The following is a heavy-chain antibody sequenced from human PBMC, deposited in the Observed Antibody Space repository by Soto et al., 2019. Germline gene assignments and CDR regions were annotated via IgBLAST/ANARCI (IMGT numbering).Heavy chain of an antibody. V-gene: IGHV3-23*01. CDR3: AKSPGMYYYDSSGYYHYDY. Sequence: EVQLLESGGGLAQPGGSLRLSCAASGFTFSSYAMSRVRQAPGKGLEWVSAISGSGVSTYYADSVKGRFTISRDNSKNTLYLQMNSLRAEDTAVYYCAKSPGMYYYDSSGYYHYDYWGQGTLVTVSS. CDR2: ISGSGVST. CDR1: GFTFSSYA. D-gene: IGHD3-22*01. J-gene: IGHJ4*02.